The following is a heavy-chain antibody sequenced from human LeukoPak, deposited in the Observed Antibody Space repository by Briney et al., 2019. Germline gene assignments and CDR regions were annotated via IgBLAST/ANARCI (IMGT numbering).Heavy chain of an antibody. CDR3: ARRPRYSSGWYYFDS. J-gene: IGHJ4*02. V-gene: IGHV4-34*01. CDR2: INHSGSN. D-gene: IGHD6-19*01. CDR1: GESFSGDY. Sequence: SETLSLTCAVYGESFSGDYWNWIRDPPGKGLEWIGYINHSGSNNSNPSLKSRVTISIDRSKNQFSLKLSSVTAADTAVYYCARRPRYSSGWYYFDSWGQGTLVTVSS.